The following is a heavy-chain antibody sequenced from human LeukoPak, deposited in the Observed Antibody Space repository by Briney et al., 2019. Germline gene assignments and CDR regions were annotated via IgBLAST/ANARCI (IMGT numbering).Heavy chain of an antibody. CDR1: GFTFSSYA. D-gene: IGHD3-16*01. V-gene: IGHV3-23*01. CDR2: ISHSGATS. CDR3: AKEIFRDDDDWGRLGH. Sequence: GGSLRLSCGAYGFTFSSYAMSWVRQAPGKGLDWVSSISHSGATSHYAGSVRGRFTTSRDNSKNMVYLQMKSLRAEDTAIYYCAKEIFRDDDDWGRLGHWGQGTLVTVSS. J-gene: IGHJ4*02.